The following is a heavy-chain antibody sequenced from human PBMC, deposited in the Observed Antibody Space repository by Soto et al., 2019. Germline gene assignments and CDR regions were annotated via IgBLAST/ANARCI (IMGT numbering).Heavy chain of an antibody. V-gene: IGHV6-1*01. J-gene: IGHJ3*01. CDR3: PTGVMPDLVFDV. CDR1: GDSVSSNSAT. CDR2: TYYRSKWYN. Sequence: SQTLSLTCAISGDSVSSNSATWNLIRQSPSRGLEWLGRTYYRSKWYNDYATSVKSRITINPDTSRNQFSLQLNSVIPEDTAVYYCPTGVMPDLVFDVWGQGIMVTVSS. D-gene: IGHD2-2*01.